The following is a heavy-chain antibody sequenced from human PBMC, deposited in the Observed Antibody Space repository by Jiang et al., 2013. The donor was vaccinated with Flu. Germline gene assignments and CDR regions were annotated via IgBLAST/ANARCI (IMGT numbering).Heavy chain of an antibody. Sequence: GLVKPSETLSLTCTVSGDSIYSHYWSWIRLPPGKGLEWVGYIHYTGNTNYNPSLKSRVTISIHTSENQFSLKLSSVTAADTAVYYCASGFCGGGCYSDSWPEYFNHWGQGALVTVSS. D-gene: IGHD2-21*01. CDR3: ASGFCGGGCYSDSWPEYFNH. V-gene: IGHV4-59*11. CDR2: IHYTGNT. J-gene: IGHJ1*01. CDR1: GDSIYSHY.